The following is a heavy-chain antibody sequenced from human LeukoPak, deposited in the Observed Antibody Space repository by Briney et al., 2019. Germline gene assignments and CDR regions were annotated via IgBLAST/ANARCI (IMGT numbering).Heavy chain of an antibody. CDR3: ARAVRRVVSNRFDP. D-gene: IGHD2-15*01. V-gene: IGHV4-59*01. CDR1: GGSISSYY. CDR2: IYYSGST. Sequence: SETLSLTCTVSGGSISSYYWSWIRQPPGKGLEWIGYIYYSGSTNYNPSLKSRVTISVDTSKNQFSLKLSSVTAADTAVYYCARAVRRVVSNRFDPWGQGTLVTVSS. J-gene: IGHJ5*02.